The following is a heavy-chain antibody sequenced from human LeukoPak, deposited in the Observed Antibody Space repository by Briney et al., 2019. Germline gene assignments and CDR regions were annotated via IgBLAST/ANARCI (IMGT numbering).Heavy chain of an antibody. V-gene: IGHV3-30*03. D-gene: IGHD5-12*01. Sequence: GGSLRLSCAASGFTFSSYGMHWVRQAPGKGLEWVAVISYDGSNKYYTDSVRGRFTISRDNSKNTLYLQMNSLRAEDTAVYYCAVDIGDADYYYGMDVWGQGTTVTVSS. CDR2: ISYDGSNK. J-gene: IGHJ6*02. CDR3: AVDIGDADYYYGMDV. CDR1: GFTFSSYG.